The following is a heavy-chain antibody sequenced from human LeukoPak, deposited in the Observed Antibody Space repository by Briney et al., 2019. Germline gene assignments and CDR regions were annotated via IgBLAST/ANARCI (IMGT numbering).Heavy chain of an antibody. CDR2: IYYSGST. V-gene: IGHV4-31*03. J-gene: IGHJ3*02. CDR3: ARSVYGSGSYVAFDI. Sequence: PSQTLSLTCTVSGGSISSGGYYWSWIRQHPGKGLEWIGYIYYSGSTYYNPSLKSRVTISVDRSKNQFSLKLSSVTAADTAVYYCARSVYGSGSYVAFDIWGQGTMVTVSS. CDR1: GGSISSGGYY. D-gene: IGHD3-10*01.